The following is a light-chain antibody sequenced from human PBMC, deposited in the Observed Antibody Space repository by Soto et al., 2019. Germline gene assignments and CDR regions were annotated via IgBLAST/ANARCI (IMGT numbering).Light chain of an antibody. Sequence: QSVLTQPASVSGSPGQSVTISCTGTSSDIGAYNYVSWYQQHPGKAPKLMISQVSNRPSGVSSRFSGSKSGNTASLTISGLQAEDEADYYCSSYTRTTSTLYVFGTGTKLTVL. CDR1: SSDIGAYNY. CDR2: QVS. CDR3: SSYTRTTSTLYV. J-gene: IGLJ1*01. V-gene: IGLV2-14*01.